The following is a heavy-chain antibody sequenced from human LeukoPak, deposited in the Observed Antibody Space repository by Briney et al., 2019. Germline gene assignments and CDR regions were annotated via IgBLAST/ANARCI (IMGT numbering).Heavy chain of an antibody. CDR2: IYYSGST. Sequence: SETLSLTCTVSGGSISSGGYYWSWIRQHPGKGLEWIGYIYYSGSTYYNPSLKSRVTISVDTSKNQFSLKLSSVTAADTAVYYCARGRRRSIASSPYYFDYWGQGTLVTVSS. CDR3: ARGRRRSIASSPYYFDY. D-gene: IGHD6-6*01. J-gene: IGHJ4*02. V-gene: IGHV4-31*03. CDR1: GGSISSGGYY.